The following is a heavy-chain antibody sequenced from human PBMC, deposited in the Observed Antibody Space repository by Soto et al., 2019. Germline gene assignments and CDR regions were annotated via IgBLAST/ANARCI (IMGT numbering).Heavy chain of an antibody. CDR1: GGSISSSSYY. J-gene: IGHJ4*02. CDR2: IYYSGST. CDR3: AGLGSGYSGFFDY. Sequence: PSETLSLTCTVSGGSISSSSYYWGWIRQPPGKGLEWIGSIYYSGSTYYNPSLKSRVTISVDTSKNQFSLKLSSVTAADTAVYYCAGLGSGYSGFFDYWGQGTLVTVSS. V-gene: IGHV4-39*01. D-gene: IGHD3-22*01.